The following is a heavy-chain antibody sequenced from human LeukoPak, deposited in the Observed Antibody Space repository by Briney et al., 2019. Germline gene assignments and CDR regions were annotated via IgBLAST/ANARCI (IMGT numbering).Heavy chain of an antibody. CDR1: EFTFSDYY. Sequence: GGSLRLSCVGSEFTFSDYYMSWIRQAPGKGLEWVSYISSSSSYTNYADAVKGRFTISRDNAKNTLYLQMNSLRVEDTAVYSCARGWYGPDSCGQGTLVTVSP. D-gene: IGHD1-14*01. CDR3: ARGWYGPDS. V-gene: IGHV3-11*06. CDR2: ISSSSSYT. J-gene: IGHJ5*01.